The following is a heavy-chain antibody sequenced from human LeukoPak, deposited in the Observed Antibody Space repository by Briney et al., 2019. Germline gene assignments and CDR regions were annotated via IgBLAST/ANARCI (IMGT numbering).Heavy chain of an antibody. J-gene: IGHJ4*02. CDR2: IYWDDDK. D-gene: IGHD3-22*01. V-gene: IGHV2-5*02. Sequence: SGPTLVKPTQTLTLTCSFSGFSLTTRPLGVGWIRQPPGKALEWLAVIYWDDDKRNNPSLRTRLTVTTATSKNQVVLIMTNMDPVDTATYYCAHRRSGYDWNHGDFDYWGQGTLVTVSS. CDR3: AHRRSGYDWNHGDFDY. CDR1: GFSLTTRPLG.